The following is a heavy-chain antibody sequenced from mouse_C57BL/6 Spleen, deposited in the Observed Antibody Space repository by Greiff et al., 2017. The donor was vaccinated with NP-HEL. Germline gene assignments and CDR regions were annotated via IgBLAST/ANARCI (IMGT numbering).Heavy chain of an antibody. CDR3: ARWAYDYDGSWFAY. CDR1: GYTFTNYW. Sequence: QVHVKQSGAELVRPGTSVKMSCKASGYTFTNYWIGWAKQRPGHGLEWIGDIYPGGGYTNYNEKFKGKATLTADKSSSTAYMQFSSLTSEDSAIYYCARWAYDYDGSWFAYWGQGTLVTVSA. V-gene: IGHV1-63*01. J-gene: IGHJ3*01. D-gene: IGHD2-4*01. CDR2: IYPGGGYT.